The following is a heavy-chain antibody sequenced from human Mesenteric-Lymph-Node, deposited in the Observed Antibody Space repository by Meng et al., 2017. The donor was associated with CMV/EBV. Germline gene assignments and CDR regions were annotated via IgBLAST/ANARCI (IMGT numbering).Heavy chain of an antibody. Sequence: GSLRLSCTVSGYSISSGYYWGWIRQPPGKGLEWIGSIYHSGSTYYNPSLKSRVTISVDTSKNHFSLKLSSVTAADTAVYYCARDEDLDSWGQGTLVTVSS. CDR3: ARDEDLDS. V-gene: IGHV4-38-2*02. CDR2: IYHSGST. CDR1: GYSISSGYY. J-gene: IGHJ4*02. D-gene: IGHD2-15*01.